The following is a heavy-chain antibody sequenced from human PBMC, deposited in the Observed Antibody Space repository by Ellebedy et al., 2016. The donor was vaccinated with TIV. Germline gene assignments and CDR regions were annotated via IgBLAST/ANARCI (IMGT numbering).Heavy chain of an antibody. CDR1: GFIFSDYY. V-gene: IGHV3-11*01. Sequence: PGGSLRLSCAASGFIFSDYYMSWIRQAPGKGLEWVAYISTSGRTIYYVDSVKGRFTVSRDNAKNSLYLQMNSLGADDTAVYYCARDPPGHTFWSGLGDYWGQGTLVAVSS. J-gene: IGHJ4*02. CDR3: ARDPPGHTFWSGLGDY. CDR2: ISTSGRTI. D-gene: IGHD3-3*01.